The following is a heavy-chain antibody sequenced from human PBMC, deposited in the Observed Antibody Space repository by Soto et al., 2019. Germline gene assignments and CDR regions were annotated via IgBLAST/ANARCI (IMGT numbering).Heavy chain of an antibody. CDR1: GGSISSGGYS. CDR2: IYHSGST. V-gene: IGHV4-30-2*01. Sequence: SETLSLTCAVSGGSISSGGYSWSWSRQPPGKGLEWIGYIYHSGSTYYNPSLKSRVTISVDRSKNQFSLKLSSVTAADTAVYYCARVPDVWGQGTTVTVSS. CDR3: ARVPDV. J-gene: IGHJ6*02.